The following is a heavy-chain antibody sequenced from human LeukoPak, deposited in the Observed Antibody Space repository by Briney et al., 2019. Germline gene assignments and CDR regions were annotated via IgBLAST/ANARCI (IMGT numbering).Heavy chain of an antibody. CDR1: GGSISSRPYY. J-gene: IGHJ6*03. CDR2: ISYSGTT. CDR3: ARDFSSSSSVYYYYYMDV. Sequence: SETLSLTCAVSGGSISSRPYYWGWVRQSPGKGLEWIGTISYSGTTYYNPSLKSRVTISLDTSKNQFSLKLSSVTAADTAIYYCARDFSSSSSVYYYYYMDVWGKGTTVTVSS. V-gene: IGHV4-39*07. D-gene: IGHD6-6*01.